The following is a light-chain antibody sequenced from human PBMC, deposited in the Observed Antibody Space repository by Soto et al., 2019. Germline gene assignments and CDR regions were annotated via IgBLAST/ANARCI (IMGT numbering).Light chain of an antibody. CDR3: QQFDGSLST. V-gene: IGKV3-20*01. CDR1: QSVSSNN. J-gene: IGKJ1*01. CDR2: GAS. Sequence: EIVLTQSPGTLSLSPGERATLSCRASQSVSSNNLAWYQQKPGQAPRLLIYGASSRATGIPDRFSGSGSGTDFTLTISRLEPEDFAVYYCQQFDGSLSTFGQGTKVDIK.